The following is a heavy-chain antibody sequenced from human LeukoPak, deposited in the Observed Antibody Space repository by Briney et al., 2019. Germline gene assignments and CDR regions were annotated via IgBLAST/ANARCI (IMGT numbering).Heavy chain of an antibody. CDR1: GFAFSAYS. D-gene: IGHD5/OR15-5a*01. Sequence: GGSLRLSCAASGFAFSAYSMNWVRQAPGKGLEWISFIRHDSSDIYYADSVKGRFTISRDNARDSLYLQMNSLRAEDTAVYYCAKYAPPSTLLTRFFDYWGQGTLVTVSS. J-gene: IGHJ4*02. CDR2: IRHDSSDI. V-gene: IGHV3-48*01. CDR3: AKYAPPSTLLTRFFDY.